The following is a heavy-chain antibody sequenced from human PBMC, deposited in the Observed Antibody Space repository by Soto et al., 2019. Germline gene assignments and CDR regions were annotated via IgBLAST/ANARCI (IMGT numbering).Heavy chain of an antibody. CDR1: GYTFTSYA. J-gene: IGHJ6*02. D-gene: IGHD1-7*01. CDR3: ASNHLGTKPYGMDV. V-gene: IGHV1-3*01. Sequence: GASVKVSCKASGYTFTSYAMHWVRQAPGQRLEWMGWINAGNGNTKYSQKFQGRVTITRDTSASTAYMERSSLRSEDTAVYYCASNHLGTKPYGMDVWGQGTKVTVSS. CDR2: INAGNGNT.